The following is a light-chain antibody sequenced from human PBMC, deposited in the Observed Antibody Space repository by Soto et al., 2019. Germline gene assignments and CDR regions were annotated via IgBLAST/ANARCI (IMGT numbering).Light chain of an antibody. Sequence: DIQMTQSPSSLSASVGDRVTITCQASEDITNYLNWYHQKPGKAPKLLIYDASNLETGVPSRFSGSGSGTDFSVTISSLQPEDIGTYYCQQYDNLPLTFGGGTKVEIK. CDR1: EDITNY. CDR3: QQYDNLPLT. V-gene: IGKV1-33*01. J-gene: IGKJ4*01. CDR2: DAS.